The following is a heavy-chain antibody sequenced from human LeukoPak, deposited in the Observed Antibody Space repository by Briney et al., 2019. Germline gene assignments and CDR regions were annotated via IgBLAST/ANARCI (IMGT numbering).Heavy chain of an antibody. V-gene: IGHV3-7*03. Sequence: GGSLRLSCAASGFTFSTYWMNWVRQAPGKGLEWVANIKQDGSEKYYVDSVKGRFTISRDNAKNSLYLQMNSLRAEDMALYYCAKDISPRRPQSSALDYWGQGTLVTVSS. CDR2: IKQDGSEK. CDR3: AKDISPRRPQSSALDY. CDR1: GFTFSTYW. D-gene: IGHD3-9*01. J-gene: IGHJ4*02.